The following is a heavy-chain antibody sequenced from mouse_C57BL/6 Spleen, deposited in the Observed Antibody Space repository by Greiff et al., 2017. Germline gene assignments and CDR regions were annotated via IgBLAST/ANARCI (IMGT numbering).Heavy chain of an antibody. Sequence: LEESGPELVKPGASVKISCKASGYSFTDYNMNWVKQSNGKSLEWIGVINPNYGTTSYNQKFKGKATLTVDQSSSTAYMQLNSLTSEDSAVYYCARFLITTVVAPYYAMDYWGQGTSVTVSS. D-gene: IGHD1-1*01. CDR1: GYSFTDYN. CDR2: INPNYGTT. J-gene: IGHJ4*01. V-gene: IGHV1-39*01. CDR3: ARFLITTVVAPYYAMDY.